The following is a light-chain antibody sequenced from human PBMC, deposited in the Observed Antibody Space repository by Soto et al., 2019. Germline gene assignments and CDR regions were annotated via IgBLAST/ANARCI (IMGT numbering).Light chain of an antibody. CDR3: QQYKSVSLLT. V-gene: IGKV1-5*01. J-gene: IGKJ4*01. CDR1: QSISGW. Sequence: GDRVTITCRASQSISGWLAWYQQKPGKAPKLLIYAASSLRSGVPSRFSGSGSGTEFTLTISSLQPDDFATYYCQQYKSVSLLTFGGETKVDIK. CDR2: AAS.